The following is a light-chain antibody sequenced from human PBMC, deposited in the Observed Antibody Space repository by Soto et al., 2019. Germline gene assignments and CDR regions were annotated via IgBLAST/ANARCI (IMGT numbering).Light chain of an antibody. J-gene: IGLJ3*02. CDR3: QTWSTDIRV. CDR2: VNSDGSH. CDR1: SGHNSYA. Sequence: QSVLTQSPSASASLGASAKLTCTLSSGHNSYAIAWHQQQPEKGPRYLMKVNSDGSHSKGDGIPDRFSGSSSGAERYLTISSLQSEDEADYYCQTWSTDIRVFGGGTKLTVL. V-gene: IGLV4-69*01.